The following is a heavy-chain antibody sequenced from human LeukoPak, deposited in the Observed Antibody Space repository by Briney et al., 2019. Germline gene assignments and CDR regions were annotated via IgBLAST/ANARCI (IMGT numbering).Heavy chain of an antibody. CDR3: ARAGLTGSKVAFDV. J-gene: IGHJ3*01. Sequence: ASLKVSCKASGYTFTSYPMNWVRQAPGQGLEWMGWINTDTGNPTYAQGFTGRFVFSLDTSVSTAYLQITSLKAEDTAVYYCARAGLTGSKVAFDVWGQGTMVTVSS. CDR1: GYTFTSYP. CDR2: INTDTGNP. V-gene: IGHV7-4-1*02. D-gene: IGHD1-20*01.